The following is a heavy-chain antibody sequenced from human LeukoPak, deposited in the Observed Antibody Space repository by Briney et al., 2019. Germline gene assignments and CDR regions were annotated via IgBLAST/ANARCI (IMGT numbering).Heavy chain of an antibody. D-gene: IGHD2-2*01. CDR2: INHSGST. J-gene: IGHJ4*02. V-gene: IGHV4-34*01. CDR3: ARGKTQCSSTSCPYFDY. CDR1: GGSFSGYY. Sequence: SETLSLTCAVYGGSFSGYYWSWIRQPPGKGLEWIGEINHSGSTNYNPSLKSRVTISVDTSKYQFSLKLSSVTAADTAVYYCARGKTQCSSTSCPYFDYWGQGTLVTVSS.